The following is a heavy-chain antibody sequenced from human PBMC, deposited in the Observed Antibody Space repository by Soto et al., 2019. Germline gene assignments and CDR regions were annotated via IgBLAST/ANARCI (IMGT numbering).Heavy chain of an antibody. V-gene: IGHV4-31*03. CDR3: ARLRAVGATTADY. D-gene: IGHD1-26*01. Sequence: QVQLQESGPGLVRPSRTLSLTCTVSGGSISSGNYYWTWIRQHTGEGLEWIGYIYYSGGTFYNPSLKSRLSMSVDTSKNQFSLRLNSVTAADTAVYYCARLRAVGATTADYWGQGTLVTVSS. CDR1: GGSISSGNYY. CDR2: IYYSGGT. J-gene: IGHJ4*02.